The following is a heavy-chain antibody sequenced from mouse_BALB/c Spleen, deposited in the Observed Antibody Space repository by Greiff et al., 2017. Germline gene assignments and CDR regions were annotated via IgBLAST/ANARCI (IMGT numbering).Heavy chain of an antibody. D-gene: IGHD1-1*01. V-gene: IGHV2-9*02. CDR1: GFSLTSYG. J-gene: IGHJ1*01. Sequence: VKLMESGPGLVAPSQSLSITCTVSGFSLTSYGVHWVRQPPGKGLEWLGVIWAGGSTNYNSALMSRLSISKDNSKSQVFLKMNSLQTDDTAMYYCARESILYYYGSSYGWYFDVWGAGTTVTVSS. CDR3: ARESILYYYGSSYGWYFDV. CDR2: IWAGGST.